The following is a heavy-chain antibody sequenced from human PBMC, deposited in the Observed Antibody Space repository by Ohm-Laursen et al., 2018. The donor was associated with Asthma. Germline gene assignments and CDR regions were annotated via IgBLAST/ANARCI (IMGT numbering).Heavy chain of an antibody. D-gene: IGHD3-22*01. CDR1: GFTFSSYS. CDR3: ARDLRTKDYYDSSGYYGYYYGMDV. CDR2: ISSSSSTI. Sequence: SLRLSCTASGFTFSSYSMNWVRQAPGKGLEWVSYISSSSSTIYYADSVKGRFTISRDNAKDSLYLQMNSLRDEDTAVYYCARDLRTKDYYDSSGYYGYYYGMDVWGQGTTVNVSS. J-gene: IGHJ6*02. V-gene: IGHV3-48*02.